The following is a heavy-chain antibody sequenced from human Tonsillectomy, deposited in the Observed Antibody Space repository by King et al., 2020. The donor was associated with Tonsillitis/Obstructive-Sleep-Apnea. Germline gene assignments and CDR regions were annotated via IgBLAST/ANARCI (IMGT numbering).Heavy chain of an antibody. V-gene: IGHV7-4-1*02. CDR3: AREFSKNWFDT. Sequence: EQLVQSGSELKKPVASVKVSCKASGYTFNRYAMNWVRQAPGQGLEWMGWINTNTGNSTYVQGFTRRFVFSLDTSIGTAYLQISSLKAEDIAVYYCAREFSKNWFDTWGQGTLVTVSS. D-gene: IGHD4-11*01. CDR2: INTNTGNS. J-gene: IGHJ5*02. CDR1: GYTFNRYA.